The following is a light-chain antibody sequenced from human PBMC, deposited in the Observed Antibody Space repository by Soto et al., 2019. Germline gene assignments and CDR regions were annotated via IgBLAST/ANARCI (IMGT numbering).Light chain of an antibody. V-gene: IGKV1-12*01. Sequence: DIQMPQSPSSVSASVWATLTITCRASQGLKFLAWYQQKPGKAPRLLIYEATNLQSGVPPRFSGSGSGTDFTLTISSLQPEDFATYFCQQANSFPVTFGQGTRLEIK. CDR2: EAT. CDR1: QGLKF. CDR3: QQANSFPVT. J-gene: IGKJ5*01.